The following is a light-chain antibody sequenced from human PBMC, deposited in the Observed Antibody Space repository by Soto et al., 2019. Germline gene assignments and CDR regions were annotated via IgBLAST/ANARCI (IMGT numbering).Light chain of an antibody. V-gene: IGLV2-14*03. Sequence: QSVLAQPASVSGSPGQSITISCTGTSSDVGAYNFVSWYQQHPGKAPKLIIYDVNNRPSEVSNRFSGSKSCNTASLTFSWFQSEDEGDYYCSSFTTGVNYVFGIGTKVTV. CDR2: DVN. CDR1: SSDVGAYNF. CDR3: SSFTTGVNYV. J-gene: IGLJ1*01.